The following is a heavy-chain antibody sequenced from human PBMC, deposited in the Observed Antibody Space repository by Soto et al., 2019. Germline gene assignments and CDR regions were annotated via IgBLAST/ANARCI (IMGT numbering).Heavy chain of an antibody. J-gene: IGHJ4*02. CDR3: ARAPMVRGVPFYFDY. CDR2: IKQDGSEK. CDR1: GFTFSSYW. Sequence: GGSLRLSCAASGFTFSSYWMSWVRQAPGKGLEWVANIKQDGSEKYYVDSVKGRFTISRDNAKNSLYLQMNSLRAEDTAVYYCARAPMVRGVPFYFDYWGQGTLVTVSS. V-gene: IGHV3-7*03. D-gene: IGHD3-10*01.